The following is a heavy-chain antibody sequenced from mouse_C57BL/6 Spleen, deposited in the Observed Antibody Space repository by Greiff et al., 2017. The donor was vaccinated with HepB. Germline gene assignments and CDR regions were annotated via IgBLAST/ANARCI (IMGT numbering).Heavy chain of an antibody. V-gene: IGHV1-54*01. J-gene: IGHJ2*01. CDR2: INPGSGGT. D-gene: IGHD2-1*01. Sequence: VQLQQSGAELVRPGTSVKVSCKASGYAFTNYLIEWVKQRPGQGLEWIGVINPGSGGTNYNEKFKGKSTLTVDKSSSTAYMQLSSLTSEDSAVYYWARRGIYYGNLYYFDYWGQGTTLTVSS. CDR1: GYAFTNYL. CDR3: ARRGIYYGNLYYFDY.